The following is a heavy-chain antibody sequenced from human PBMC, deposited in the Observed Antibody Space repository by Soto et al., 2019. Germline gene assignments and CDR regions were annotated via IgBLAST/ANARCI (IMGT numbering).Heavy chain of an antibody. Sequence: GGSLRLSCAASGFTFSSYAMSWVRQAPGKGLEWVSAISGSGGSTYYADSVKGRFTISRDNSKSTLYLQVDSLRPEDAAVYYCARDPKTSGGQHWAFNYFDSWGQGTLVTVSS. CDR2: ISGSGGST. V-gene: IGHV3-23*01. D-gene: IGHD7-27*01. CDR3: ARDPKTSGGQHWAFNYFDS. CDR1: GFTFSSYA. J-gene: IGHJ4*02.